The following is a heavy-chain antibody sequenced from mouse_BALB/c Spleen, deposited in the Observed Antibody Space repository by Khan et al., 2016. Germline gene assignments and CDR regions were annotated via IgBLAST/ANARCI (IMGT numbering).Heavy chain of an antibody. J-gene: IGHJ4*01. D-gene: IGHD2-1*01. CDR2: INPSNGRT. Sequence: QVQLQQPGAELVKPGASVKLSCKASGYTFTSYWMHWVKQRPGQGLEWIGEINPSNGRTNYNEKFKSKATLTVDKSSSTAYMQLSSLTSEDSAVYYWARGGNYVRGTHAMDYWGKGTSVTVSS. V-gene: IGHV1S81*02. CDR3: ARGGNYVRGTHAMDY. CDR1: GYTFTSYW.